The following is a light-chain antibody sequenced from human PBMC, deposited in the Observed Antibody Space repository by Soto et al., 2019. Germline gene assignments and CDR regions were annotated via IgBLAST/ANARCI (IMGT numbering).Light chain of an antibody. CDR3: QQTYTTPEIT. CDR1: QSISSW. J-gene: IGKJ5*01. Sequence: DIQMTQSPSALSASVGDRVTITCRASQSISSWLAWYQLKPGKAPNLLMYGASYLKSGVPTRFSGSGSGTDFTLTISSLQPEDFATYYCQQTYTTPEITFGQGTRLEIK. V-gene: IGKV1-39*01. CDR2: GAS.